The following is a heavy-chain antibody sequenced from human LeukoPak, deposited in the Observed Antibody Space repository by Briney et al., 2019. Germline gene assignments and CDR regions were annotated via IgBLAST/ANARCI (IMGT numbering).Heavy chain of an antibody. CDR1: GGTFSSYA. CDR2: IIPVFGIA. Sequence: GASVKVSCKTSGGTFSSYAISWVRQAHGPGLEWMGRIIPVFGIANYAQKFQGRVTITADKSTSAAYMELGSLRSEDTVVYYCARGDDYADYWGQGTLVTVSS. V-gene: IGHV1-69*04. J-gene: IGHJ4*02. CDR3: ARGDDYADY. D-gene: IGHD4-17*01.